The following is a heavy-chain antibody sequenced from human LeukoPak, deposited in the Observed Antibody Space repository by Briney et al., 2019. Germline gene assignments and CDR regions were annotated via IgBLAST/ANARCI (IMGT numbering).Heavy chain of an antibody. Sequence: GASVEVSCKASGYSSTNYGISWVRQAPGQGLEWMGWLSAYNGNTNYAQTLQGRVTMTTDTSTSTAYMELRSLRSDDTAVYYCARGGGSSLDWFDPWGQGTLVTVSS. D-gene: IGHD1-26*01. CDR2: LSAYNGNT. CDR3: ARGGGSSLDWFDP. V-gene: IGHV1-18*01. J-gene: IGHJ5*02. CDR1: GYSSTNYG.